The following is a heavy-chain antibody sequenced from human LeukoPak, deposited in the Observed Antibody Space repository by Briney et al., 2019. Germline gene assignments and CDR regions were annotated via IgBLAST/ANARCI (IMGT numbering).Heavy chain of an antibody. Sequence: PSETLSLTCSVSGGSITSSRYYWGWIRQSPGGGLEWIGTIYYSGSTYYNPSLRSRVTISADTSKNQFSLNLSPVTAADTAVYYCARHVSSDLRIVVVISDWYFDLWGRGTLVTVSS. CDR3: ARHVSSDLRIVVVISDWYFDL. V-gene: IGHV4-39*01. D-gene: IGHD2-21*01. CDR2: IYYSGST. CDR1: GGSITSSRYY. J-gene: IGHJ2*01.